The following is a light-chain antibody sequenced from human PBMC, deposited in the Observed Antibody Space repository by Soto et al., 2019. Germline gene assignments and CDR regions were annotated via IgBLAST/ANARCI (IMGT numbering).Light chain of an antibody. CDR1: QSVSNNY. J-gene: IGKJ1*01. CDR3: QQYGSSPPFT. Sequence: EIVMTQSPATLSLSPGERATLSCRASQSVSNNYLAWYQQKPGQAPRLLIYGASSRATGIPDRFGGSGSGTDFTLTISRLEPEDFAVYYCQQYGSSPPFTFGQGTKVDIK. CDR2: GAS. V-gene: IGKV3-20*01.